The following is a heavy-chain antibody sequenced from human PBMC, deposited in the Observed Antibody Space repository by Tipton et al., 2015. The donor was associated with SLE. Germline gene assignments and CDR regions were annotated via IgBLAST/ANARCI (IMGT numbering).Heavy chain of an antibody. CDR3: ARAANWGYFDY. CDR2: IVVDSGNT. J-gene: IGHJ4*02. CDR1: GFTFSSSA. V-gene: IGHV1-58*01. Sequence: QLVQSGAEVKKPGTSVKVSCKASGFTFSSSAVQWVRQARGQRLEWIGWIVVDSGNTNYAQKFQERVTMTRDTSTSTVYMELSSLRSEDTAVYYCARAANWGYFDYWGQGTLVTVSS. D-gene: IGHD7-27*01.